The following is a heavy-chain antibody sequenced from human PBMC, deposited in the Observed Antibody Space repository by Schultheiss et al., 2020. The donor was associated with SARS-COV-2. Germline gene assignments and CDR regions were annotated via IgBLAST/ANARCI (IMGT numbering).Heavy chain of an antibody. D-gene: IGHD1-26*01. CDR3: ARVSMTGGDAFDI. CDR2: INPSGGST. J-gene: IGHJ3*02. V-gene: IGHV1-46*01. CDR1: GGTFSSYA. Sequence: ASVKVSCKASGGTFSSYAISWVRQAPGQGLEWMGIINPSGGSTSYAQKFQSRVTMTRDTSTNTVYVELSSLRSEDTAVYYCARVSMTGGDAFDIWGQGTMVTVSS.